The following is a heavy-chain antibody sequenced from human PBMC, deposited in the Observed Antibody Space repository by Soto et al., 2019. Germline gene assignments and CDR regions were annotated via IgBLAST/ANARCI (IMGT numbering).Heavy chain of an antibody. CDR3: AKDRGDYGDYLGLFDY. Sequence: EVQLFESGGGLGQPGGSLRLSCAASGFTFSSYAMSWVRQAPGKGLEWVSAISGSGGSTYYADSVKGRFTISRDNSKNTLYLQMNSLRAEDTAVYYCAKDRGDYGDYLGLFDYWGQGTLVTVSS. CDR2: ISGSGGST. J-gene: IGHJ4*02. D-gene: IGHD4-17*01. V-gene: IGHV3-23*01. CDR1: GFTFSSYA.